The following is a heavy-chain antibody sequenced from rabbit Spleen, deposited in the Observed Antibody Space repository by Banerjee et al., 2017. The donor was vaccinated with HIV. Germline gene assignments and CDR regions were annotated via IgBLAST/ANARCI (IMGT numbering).Heavy chain of an antibody. D-gene: IGHD4-2*01. CDR1: GLDFNSRYW. Sequence: QEQLVESGGDLVKPGASLTLTCKASGLDFNSRYWICWVRQAPGKGLEWIACIDVVKSGNTYYTNWAKGRFTISKTSSTTVALQVTSLTAADTATYFCTRDAAGREDFNLWGPGTLVTVS. J-gene: IGHJ4*01. CDR2: IDVVKSGNT. CDR3: TRDAAGREDFNL. V-gene: IGHV1S45*01.